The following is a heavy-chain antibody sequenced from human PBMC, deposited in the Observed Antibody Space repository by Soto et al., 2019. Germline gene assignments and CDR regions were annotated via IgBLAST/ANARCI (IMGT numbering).Heavy chain of an antibody. Sequence: QITLRESGPTLVTPTQTLTLTCTFSGFSLGTSGEGVGWIRQPPRKALEWLATLYWDGDKRYSTSLRSRLTISKDTSESQVVLTMTNMAAADTATYFCAHRKRTITVATYFDYWGLGSLVTVSS. CDR3: AHRKRTITVATYFDY. CDR2: LYWDGDK. V-gene: IGHV2-5*02. D-gene: IGHD1-7*01. J-gene: IGHJ4*02. CDR1: GFSLGTSGEG.